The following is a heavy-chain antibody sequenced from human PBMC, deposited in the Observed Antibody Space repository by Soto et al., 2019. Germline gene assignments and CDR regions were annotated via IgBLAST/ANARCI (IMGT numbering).Heavy chain of an antibody. CDR1: GGTFSTFG. Sequence: RASVKVSCKASGGTFSTFGISWVRQAPGQGLEWMGGIIPFFGTAKYSQKFEDRISITADESTNTVYMDLRSLTSEDTAIYYCARSAPMDAGDKYYYDFWGQGALVTV. J-gene: IGHJ4*02. CDR2: IIPFFGTA. CDR3: ARSAPMDAGDKYYYDF. D-gene: IGHD3-16*01. V-gene: IGHV1-69*13.